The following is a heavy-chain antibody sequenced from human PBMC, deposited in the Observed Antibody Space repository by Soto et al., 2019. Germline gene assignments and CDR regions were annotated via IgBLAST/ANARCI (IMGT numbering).Heavy chain of an antibody. J-gene: IGHJ4*02. Sequence: KPSETLSLTCAVYGGSFSGYYWSWIRQPPGKGLEWIGEINHSGSTNYNPSLKSRVTISVDTSKNQFSLKLSSVTAADTAVYYCASQYYYGSGSYYRYYFDYWGQGTLVTVSS. CDR3: ASQYYYGSGSYYRYYFDY. D-gene: IGHD3-10*01. CDR2: INHSGST. CDR1: GGSFSGYY. V-gene: IGHV4-34*01.